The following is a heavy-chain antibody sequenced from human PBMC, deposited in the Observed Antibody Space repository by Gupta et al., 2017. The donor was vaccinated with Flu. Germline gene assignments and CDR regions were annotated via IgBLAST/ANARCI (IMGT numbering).Heavy chain of an antibody. Sequence: QVQLQESGPGLVKPSETLSLPCTVSGGSVSGYFWSWIRQSPAKGLQWIGYIYSSGSTNYNPSLEGRVTMSVDTSKNQLSLRLTSMSAADTAVYYCARDVTGPHDFWGQGTLVTVSS. J-gene: IGHJ4*02. V-gene: IGHV4-59*02. CDR3: ARDVTGPHDF. D-gene: IGHD2-21*02. CDR2: IYSSGST. CDR1: GGSVSGYF.